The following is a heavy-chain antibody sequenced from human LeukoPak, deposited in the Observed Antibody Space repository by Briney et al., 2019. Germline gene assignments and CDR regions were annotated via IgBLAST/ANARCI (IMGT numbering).Heavy chain of an antibody. V-gene: IGHV1-69*05. CDR3: AVVEADIVVVVAATGNAFDI. D-gene: IGHD2-15*01. J-gene: IGHJ3*02. CDR2: IIPIFGTA. Sequence: GASVKVSCKASGGTFSSYAISWVRQAPGQGLEWMGGIIPIFGTANYAQKFQGRVTITTDESTSTAYMELSSLRSEDTAVYYCAVVEADIVVVVAATGNAFDIWGQGTMVTVSS. CDR1: GGTFSSYA.